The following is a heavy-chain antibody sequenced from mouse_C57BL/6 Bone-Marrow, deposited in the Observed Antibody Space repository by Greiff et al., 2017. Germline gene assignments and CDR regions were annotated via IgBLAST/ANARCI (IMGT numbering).Heavy chain of an antibody. V-gene: IGHV1-64*01. CDR3: ARGYYGSSYWYFDV. Sequence: QVQLQQPGAELVKPGASVKLSCKASGYTFTSYWMHWVKQRPGQGLEWIGMIHPNSGSTNYNEKFKSKATLTVDKSSSTAYMQLSSLTSEYSAVYYCARGYYGSSYWYFDVWGTGTTVTVSS. CDR2: IHPNSGST. CDR1: GYTFTSYW. J-gene: IGHJ1*03. D-gene: IGHD1-1*01.